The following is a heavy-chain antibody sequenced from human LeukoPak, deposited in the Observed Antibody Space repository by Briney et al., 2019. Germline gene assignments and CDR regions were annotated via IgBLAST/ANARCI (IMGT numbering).Heavy chain of an antibody. CDR1: GGTFSSYA. J-gene: IGHJ4*02. D-gene: IGHD1-26*01. Sequence: SVKVSCKASGGTFSSYAISWARQAPGQGLEWMGGIIPIFGTANYAQKFQGRVTITADESTSTAYMELSSLRSEDTAVYYCARIPSGIVDYFDYWGQGTLVTVSS. CDR3: ARIPSGIVDYFDY. CDR2: IIPIFGTA. V-gene: IGHV1-69*01.